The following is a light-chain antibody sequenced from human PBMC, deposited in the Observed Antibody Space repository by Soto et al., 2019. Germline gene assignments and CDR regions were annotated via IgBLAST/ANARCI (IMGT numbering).Light chain of an antibody. Sequence: EIELTRFPRPLPLSHGAIAAXSCGASQSVSSSYLAWYEQKPCQGPRLLIYVGSSRSTGIPYRFSGSGSGTDFTLTISRLKSPDFAVYYCQQYRRLWTFGRGTKVKLK. V-gene: IGKV3-20*01. CDR1: QSVSSSY. CDR2: VGS. J-gene: IGKJ4*02. CDR3: QQYRRLWT.